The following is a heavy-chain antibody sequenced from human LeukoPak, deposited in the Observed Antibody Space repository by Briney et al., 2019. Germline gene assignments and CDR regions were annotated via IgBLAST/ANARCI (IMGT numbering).Heavy chain of an antibody. D-gene: IGHD3-22*01. CDR3: ARGGRGYYDSSGYYLGTNDAFDI. CDR2: IYYSGST. Sequence: PSETLSLTCTVSGGSISSYYWSWIRQPPGKGLEWIGYIYYSGSTNYNPPLKSRVTISVDTSKNQFSLKLSSVTAADTAVYYCARGGRGYYDSSGYYLGTNDAFDIWGQGTMVTVSS. CDR1: GGSISSYY. V-gene: IGHV4-59*01. J-gene: IGHJ3*02.